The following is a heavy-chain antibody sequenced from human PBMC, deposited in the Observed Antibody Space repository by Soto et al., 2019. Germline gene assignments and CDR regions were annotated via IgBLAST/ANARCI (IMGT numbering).Heavy chain of an antibody. CDR1: GGSISNYY. D-gene: IGHD5-18*01. Sequence: SETLSLTCTVSGGSISNYYWNWIRQSPGKGLEWIGYIYSSGSTHYNPSLQNRVTISIDTSKNQVSLKVNSVTAADTAVYYCARDHPHSYGVYYFDLWGQGTLVTVSS. CDR3: ARDHPHSYGVYYFDL. V-gene: IGHV4-59*01. CDR2: IYSSGST. J-gene: IGHJ4*02.